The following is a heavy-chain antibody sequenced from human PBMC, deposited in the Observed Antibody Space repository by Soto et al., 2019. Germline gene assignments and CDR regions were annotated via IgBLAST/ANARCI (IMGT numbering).Heavy chain of an antibody. D-gene: IGHD3-16*01. CDR3: ARVVDLGSDYMDV. J-gene: IGHJ6*03. V-gene: IGHV3-11*01. CDR2: ISSSGSTI. Sequence: QVQLVESGGGLVKPGGSLRLSCAASGFTFSDYYISWIRQAPGKGLEWVSYISSSGSTIYYTDSVKGRFSISRDNAKNSLYLQINSLRAEDTAVYYCARVVDLGSDYMDVWGKGTTVTVSS. CDR1: GFTFSDYY.